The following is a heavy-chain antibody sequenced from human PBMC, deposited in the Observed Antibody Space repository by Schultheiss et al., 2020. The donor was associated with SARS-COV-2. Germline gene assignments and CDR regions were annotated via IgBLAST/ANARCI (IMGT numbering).Heavy chain of an antibody. CDR3: ARDKAAAGRYYYGMDV. CDR2: INPNSGGT. CDR1: GYTFTSYG. Sequence: ASVKVSCKASGYTFTSYGISWVRQAPGQGLEWMGWINPNSGGTNYAQKLQGRVTMTTDTSTSTAYMELRSLRSDDTAVYYCARDKAAAGRYYYGMDVWGQGTTVTVSS. D-gene: IGHD6-13*01. J-gene: IGHJ6*02. V-gene: IGHV1-18*01.